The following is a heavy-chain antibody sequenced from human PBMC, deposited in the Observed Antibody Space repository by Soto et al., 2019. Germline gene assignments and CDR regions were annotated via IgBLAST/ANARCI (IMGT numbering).Heavy chain of an antibody. D-gene: IGHD4-17*01. CDR2: ISSSSSTI. CDR3: ARGRVYGDPDLDYYYGMDV. Sequence: PGGSLRLSCAASGFTFSSYSMNWVRQAPGKGLEWVSYISSSSSTIYYADSVKGRFTISRDNAKNSLYLQMNSLRDEDTAVYYCARGRVYGDPDLDYYYGMDVWGQGTTVTVSS. CDR1: GFTFSSYS. J-gene: IGHJ6*02. V-gene: IGHV3-48*02.